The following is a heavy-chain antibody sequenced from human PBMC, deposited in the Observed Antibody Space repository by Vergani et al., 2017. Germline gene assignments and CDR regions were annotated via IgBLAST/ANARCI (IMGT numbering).Heavy chain of an antibody. CDR3: AKDMLRYYDWLYYYYYGMDV. Sequence: QVQLVESGGGVVQPGRSLRLSCAASGFTFSSYGMHWVRQAPGKGLEWVAVISYDGSNKYYADSVKGRFTISRDNSKNTLYLQMNSLRAEDTAVYYCAKDMLRYYDWLYYYYYGMDVGGQGSTVTVSS. D-gene: IGHD3-9*01. J-gene: IGHJ6*02. CDR1: GFTFSSYG. CDR2: ISYDGSNK. V-gene: IGHV3-30*18.